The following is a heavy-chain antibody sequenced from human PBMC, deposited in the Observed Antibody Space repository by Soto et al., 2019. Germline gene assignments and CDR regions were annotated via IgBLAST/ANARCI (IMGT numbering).Heavy chain of an antibody. CDR2: ITSDGRT. Sequence: PXGSLGLSCAAFGFTFSSYAMSGVRQAPGKGLEWVSIITSDGRTYYADSVKGRFTISRDNSKNTVYLQMNSLRAEDTAVYYCAKDYSTVTTDPLSVVLFDYWGQGALVTVSS. CDR1: GFTFSSYA. J-gene: IGHJ4*02. CDR3: AKDYSTVTTDPLSVVLFDY. V-gene: IGHV3-23*01. D-gene: IGHD4-17*01.